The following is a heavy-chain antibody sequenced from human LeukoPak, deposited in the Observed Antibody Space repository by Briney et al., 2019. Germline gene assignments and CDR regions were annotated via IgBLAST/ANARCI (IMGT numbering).Heavy chain of an antibody. Sequence: SQTLSLTCAISGDSVSSNSAAWNWIRQSPSRGLEWLGRTYYRSKWYNDYAVSVKSRITINPDTSKNQFSLQLNSVTPEDTAVYYCARSISPGYCTDGVCYNWFDPWGQGTLATVSS. CDR3: ARSISPGYCTDGVCYNWFDP. CDR2: TYYRSKWYN. CDR1: GDSVSSNSAA. D-gene: IGHD2-8*01. V-gene: IGHV6-1*01. J-gene: IGHJ5*02.